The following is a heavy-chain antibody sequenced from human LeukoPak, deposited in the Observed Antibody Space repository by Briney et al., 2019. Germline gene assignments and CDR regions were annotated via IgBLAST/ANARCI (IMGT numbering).Heavy chain of an antibody. D-gene: IGHD3-22*01. J-gene: IGHJ4*02. V-gene: IGHV3-9*01. CDR2: IGWNSHII. CDR3: AKDRDSSGFAPYLDY. Sequence: PGRSLRLSCAASGFTFNDYAMHWVRQAPGKGPEWVSGIGWNSHIIGYEDSVKGRFTISRDNARNSLSLQMNSLRAEDTAFYYCAKDRDSSGFAPYLDYWGQGILVTVSS. CDR1: GFTFNDYA.